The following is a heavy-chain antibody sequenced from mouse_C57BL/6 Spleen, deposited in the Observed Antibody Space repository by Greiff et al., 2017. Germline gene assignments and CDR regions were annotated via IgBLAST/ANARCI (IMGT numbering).Heavy chain of an antibody. CDR3: ARGDSNYDWFAY. Sequence: EVQLQQSGPELVKPGASVKIPCKASGYTFTDSNMDWVKQSHGKSLEWIGDINPNNGGTIYNQKFKGKATLTVDKSSSTAYMELRSLTSEDTAVYYCARGDSNYDWFAYWGQGTLVTVSA. V-gene: IGHV1-18*01. D-gene: IGHD2-5*01. CDR2: INPNNGGT. CDR1: GYTFTDSN. J-gene: IGHJ3*01.